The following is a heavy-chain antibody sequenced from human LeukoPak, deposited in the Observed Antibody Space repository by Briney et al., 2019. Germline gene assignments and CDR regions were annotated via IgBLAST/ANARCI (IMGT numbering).Heavy chain of an antibody. V-gene: IGHV1-8*01. D-gene: IGHD2-2*02. CDR1: GYTFTSYD. Sequence: GASVKVSCKASGYTFTSYDINWVRQATGQGLEWMRWMNPNSGNTGYAQKFQGRVTMTRNTSISTAYMELSSLRSEDTAVYYCARGIVVVPAAILDPYWFDPWGQGTLVTVSS. CDR2: MNPNSGNT. CDR3: ARGIVVVPAAILDPYWFDP. J-gene: IGHJ5*02.